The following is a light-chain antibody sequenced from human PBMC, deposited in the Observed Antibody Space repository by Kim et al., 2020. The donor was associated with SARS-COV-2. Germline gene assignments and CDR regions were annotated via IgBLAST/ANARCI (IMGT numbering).Light chain of an antibody. J-gene: IGKJ2*01. CDR2: RAS. V-gene: IGKV1-5*03. CDR1: QNINIW. CDR3: QQYNLDAS. Sequence: SASVGDRITITCRTSQNINIWLDWYQQKQGKVPKLLISRASTLENGVPSRFSGSGSVTEFTLTINSLQTDDFATYYCQQYNLDASFGQGTKVDIK.